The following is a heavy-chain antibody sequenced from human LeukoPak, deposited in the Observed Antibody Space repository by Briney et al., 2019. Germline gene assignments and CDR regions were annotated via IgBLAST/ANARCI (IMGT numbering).Heavy chain of an antibody. CDR1: GFTFTNYA. CDR2: ITGSDGSS. J-gene: IGHJ5*02. CDR3: ARIRYQLLRDNWFDP. D-gene: IGHD2-2*01. V-gene: IGHV3-23*01. Sequence: PGGSLRLSCVASGFTFTNYAMSWVRQAPGKGLEWVSAITGSDGSSYYADSVKGRFTISRDNSKNTLYLQVNSLRAEDTAVYYCARIRYQLLRDNWFDPWGQGTLVTVSS.